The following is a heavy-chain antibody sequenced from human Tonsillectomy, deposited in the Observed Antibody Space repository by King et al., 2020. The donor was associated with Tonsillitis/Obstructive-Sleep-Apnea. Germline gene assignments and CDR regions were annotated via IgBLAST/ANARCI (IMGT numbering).Heavy chain of an antibody. J-gene: IGHJ4*02. Sequence: TLKESGPVLVKPTETLTLTCTVSGFSLSNAIMCVSWIRQPPGKALEWLAHIFSNDEKSYSTSLKIRLTISKDTSKSQVDLTMTNMDPVDTATYYCARISCTLEWLYNYFDSWGQGTLVTVSS. D-gene: IGHD3-3*01. CDR3: ARISCTLEWLYNYFDS. CDR2: IFSNDEK. CDR1: GFSLSNAIMC. V-gene: IGHV2-26*01.